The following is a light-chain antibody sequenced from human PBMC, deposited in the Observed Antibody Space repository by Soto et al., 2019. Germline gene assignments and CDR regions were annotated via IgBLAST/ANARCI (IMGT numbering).Light chain of an antibody. J-gene: IGKJ3*01. CDR3: QKYRSSPIT. CDR2: VAS. V-gene: IGKV1-27*01. Sequence: DIEMTQSPSSLSASVGDRVTLTCRASQGISNYLAWYQQKPGQVPKLLIYVASTLQSGVPSRFSGSGSGTDFTLTISSLQPDDVASYYCQKYRSSPITFGPGTKVDIK. CDR1: QGISNY.